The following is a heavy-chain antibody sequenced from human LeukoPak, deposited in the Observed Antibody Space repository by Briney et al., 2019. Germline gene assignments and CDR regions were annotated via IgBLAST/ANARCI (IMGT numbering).Heavy chain of an antibody. CDR1: GYTFSSYG. D-gene: IGHD3-10*01. J-gene: IGHJ3*02. CDR2: ISAYNGNT. V-gene: IGHV1-18*01. CDR3: ARDGFFGSGIVGAFDI. Sequence: ASVKVSCKASGYTFSSYGISWVRQAPGQGLEWMGWISAYNGNTNYAQKFQGRVTMITDTSTNTAYMELRSLRSDDTAVYYCARDGFFGSGIVGAFDIWGQGTMVTVS.